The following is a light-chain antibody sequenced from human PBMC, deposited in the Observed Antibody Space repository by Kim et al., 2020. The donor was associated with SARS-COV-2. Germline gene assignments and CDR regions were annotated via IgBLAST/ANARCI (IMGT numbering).Light chain of an antibody. CDR3: QQYNSYSWT. Sequence: AAGGERVTITCRASQSISSWLAWYQQKPGKAPKLLIYDASSLESGVPSRFSGSGSGTEFTLTISSLQPDDFATYYCQQYNSYSWTFGQGTKVDIK. J-gene: IGKJ1*01. CDR2: DAS. V-gene: IGKV1-5*01. CDR1: QSISSW.